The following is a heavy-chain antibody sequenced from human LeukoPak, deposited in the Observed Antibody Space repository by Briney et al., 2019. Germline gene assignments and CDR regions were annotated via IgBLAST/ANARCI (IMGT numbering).Heavy chain of an antibody. Sequence: PSETLSLTCTVSGGSISSSSYYWGWIRQPPGKGLEWIGSTYYSGSTYYNPSLKSRVTISVDTSKNQFSLKLSSVTAADTAVYYCARHEYSSSSSSVDYWGQGTLVTVSS. CDR1: GGSISSSSYY. D-gene: IGHD6-6*01. CDR2: TYYSGST. V-gene: IGHV4-39*01. CDR3: ARHEYSSSSSSVDY. J-gene: IGHJ4*02.